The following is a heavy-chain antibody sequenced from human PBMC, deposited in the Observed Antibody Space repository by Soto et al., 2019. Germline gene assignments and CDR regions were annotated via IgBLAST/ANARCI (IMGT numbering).Heavy chain of an antibody. Sequence: KSSETLSLTCTVSGGSISSYYWSWIRQPPGKGLEWIGYIYYSGSTNYNPSLKSRVTISVDTSKNQFSLKLSSVTAADTAVYYCARDRYSSSPLFDYWGQGTLVTVSS. V-gene: IGHV4-59*01. CDR1: GGSISSYY. J-gene: IGHJ4*02. CDR3: ARDRYSSSPLFDY. CDR2: IYYSGST. D-gene: IGHD6-6*01.